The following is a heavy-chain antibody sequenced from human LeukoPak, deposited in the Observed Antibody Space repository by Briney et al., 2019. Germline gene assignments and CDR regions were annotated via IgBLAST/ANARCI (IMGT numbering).Heavy chain of an antibody. V-gene: IGHV4-59*01. Sequence: SETLFLTCTVSGGSINSYYWDWIRQPPGKGLEWIGYIYYSGSTDYNPSLRSRVTISLDTSKKQISLKLSSVTAADTAIYYCAREGGTVPDYWGQGTLVTVSS. CDR3: AREGGTVPDY. D-gene: IGHD4-17*01. CDR1: GGSINSYY. J-gene: IGHJ4*02. CDR2: IYYSGST.